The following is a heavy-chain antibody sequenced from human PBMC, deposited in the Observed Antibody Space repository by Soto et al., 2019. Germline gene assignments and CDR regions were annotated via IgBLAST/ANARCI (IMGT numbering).Heavy chain of an antibody. CDR2: ISGSGGST. V-gene: IGHV3-23*01. CDR3: AKGPTIFGVVIIFEYYYGMDI. Sequence: EVHLLESGGGLVQPGGSLRLSCAASRFTFSSYAMSWVRQAPGKGPEWVSAISGSGGSTYYADSVKGRFTISRDNSKNTLYLQMNSLRAEDMAIYYCAKGPTIFGVVIIFEYYYGMDIWGQGTTVTVSS. D-gene: IGHD3-3*01. J-gene: IGHJ6*02. CDR1: RFTFSSYA.